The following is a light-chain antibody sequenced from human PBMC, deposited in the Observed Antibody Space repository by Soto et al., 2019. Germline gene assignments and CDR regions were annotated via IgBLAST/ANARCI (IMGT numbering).Light chain of an antibody. CDR2: EDN. CDR1: GGSIASHY. Sequence: NFMLTQPHSVSASPGKTVTISCTGSGGSIASHYVQWYQQRPGSAPTTVIYEDNQRPSAVPDRFSGSIDSSTNSASLTISGLQTEDEADYYCQSYDRNNPVDFGGGTKVTVL. J-gene: IGLJ2*01. CDR3: QSYDRNNPVD. V-gene: IGLV6-57*02.